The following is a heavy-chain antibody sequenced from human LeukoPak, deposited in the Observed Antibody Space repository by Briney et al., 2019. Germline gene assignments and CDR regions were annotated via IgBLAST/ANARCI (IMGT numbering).Heavy chain of an antibody. D-gene: IGHD3-10*01. CDR3: ARGPFITMVRGVIDNWFDP. CDR2: MNPNSGNT. J-gene: IGHJ5*02. V-gene: IGHV1-8*01. Sequence: ASVKVSCKASGDTFTSYDINWVRQATGQGLEWMGWMNPNSGNTGYAQKLQGRVTMTTDTSTSTAYMELRSLRSDDTAVYYCARGPFITMVRGVIDNWFDPWGQGTLVTVSS. CDR1: GDTFTSYD.